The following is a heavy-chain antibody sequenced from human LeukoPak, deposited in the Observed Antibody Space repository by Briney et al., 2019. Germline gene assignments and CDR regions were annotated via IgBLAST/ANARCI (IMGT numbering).Heavy chain of an antibody. Sequence: GGSLRLSCAASGFTVSSNYMSWVRQAPGKGLDWVSVIYSDGSTYYADSVKGRFTISRDNSKNMIYLEMNSLRAEDTAVYYCARVAVGRYDFDYWGRGTLVTVSS. V-gene: IGHV3-66*01. D-gene: IGHD1-26*01. CDR2: IYSDGST. J-gene: IGHJ4*01. CDR1: GFTVSSNY. CDR3: ARVAVGRYDFDY.